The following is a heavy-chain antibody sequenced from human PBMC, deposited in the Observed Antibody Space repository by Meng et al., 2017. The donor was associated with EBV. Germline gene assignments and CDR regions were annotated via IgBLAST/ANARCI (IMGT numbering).Heavy chain of an antibody. CDR1: GGTFRSDA. CDR2: LIPMSDAP. D-gene: IGHD3-10*01. Sequence: QVKLVQSGAEVKKPGSWVKVSCKTSGGTFRSDAISWVRQAPGQGLEWMGGLIPMSDAPHYAQKFQGRVTITADESTSTHYMDLSGLRSEDTAVYYCASESGRGFTPDYWGQGTLVTVSS. CDR3: ASESGRGFTPDY. V-gene: IGHV1-69*01. J-gene: IGHJ4*02.